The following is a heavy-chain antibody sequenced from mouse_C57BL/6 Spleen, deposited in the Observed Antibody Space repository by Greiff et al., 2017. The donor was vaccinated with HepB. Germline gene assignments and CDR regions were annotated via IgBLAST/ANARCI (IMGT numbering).Heavy chain of an antibody. CDR3: ARGGGGLRSWYFDV. Sequence: EVQLQESGGGLVKPGGSLKLSCAASGFTFSSYAMSWVRQTPEKRLEWVATISDGGSYTYYPDNVKGRFTISRDNAKNNLYLQMSHLKSEDTAMYYCARGGGGLRSWYFDVWGTGTTVTVSS. CDR1: GFTFSSYA. CDR2: ISDGGSYT. D-gene: IGHD1-1*01. V-gene: IGHV5-4*01. J-gene: IGHJ1*03.